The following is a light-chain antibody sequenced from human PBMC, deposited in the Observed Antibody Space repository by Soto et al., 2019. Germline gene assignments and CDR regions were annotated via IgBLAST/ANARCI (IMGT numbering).Light chain of an antibody. CDR1: SSDVGIYNY. Sequence: QSVLTQPASVSGSPGQSITLSCTGTSSDVGIYNYVSWYQQHPGKAPKLMIYDVNNRPSGISNRFSGSKSGNTASLTISGLQAEVEADYYCSSFTSSSTYVFGTGTKVTVL. CDR3: SSFTSSSTYV. V-gene: IGLV2-14*01. J-gene: IGLJ1*01. CDR2: DVN.